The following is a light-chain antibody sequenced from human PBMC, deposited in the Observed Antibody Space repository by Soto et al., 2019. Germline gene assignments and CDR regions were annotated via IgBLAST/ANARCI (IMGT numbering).Light chain of an antibody. V-gene: IGLV2-8*01. CDR2: EVN. CDR3: SSYAGSNNV. CDR1: SSDVGGYNY. J-gene: IGLJ1*01. Sequence: QSVLTRPPSASGSPGQSVTISCTGTSSDVGGYNYVSWYQQHPGKAPKLIIYEVNKRPSGVPDRFSGSKSGNTASLAVSGLQVEDEADYYCSSYAGSNNVFGTGTKVTVL.